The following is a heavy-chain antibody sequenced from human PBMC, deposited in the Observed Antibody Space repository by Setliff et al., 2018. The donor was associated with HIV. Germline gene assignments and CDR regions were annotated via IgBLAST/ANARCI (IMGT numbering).Heavy chain of an antibody. CDR3: AKDQRYSSGWDLDY. V-gene: IGHV3-21*01. Sequence: GGSLRLSCAASGFTFSSYSMNWVRQAPGKGLEWVSSISSSSSYIYYADSVKGRFTISRDNAKNSLYLQMNSLRAEDTAVYYCAKDQRYSSGWDLDYWGQGTLVTVSS. J-gene: IGHJ4*02. D-gene: IGHD6-19*01. CDR1: GFTFSSYS. CDR2: ISSSSSYI.